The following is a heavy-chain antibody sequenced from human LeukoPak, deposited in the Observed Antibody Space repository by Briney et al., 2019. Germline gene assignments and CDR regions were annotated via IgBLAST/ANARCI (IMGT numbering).Heavy chain of an antibody. J-gene: IGHJ6*04. CDR1: GFTFNNYW. D-gene: IGHD3-10*02. V-gene: IGHV3-7*01. Sequence: GGSLRLSCAASGFTFNNYWMNWVRQAPGKGLEWVANMKQDGGEKNYVGSVKGRFTISRDNAKNSLYLQMNSLRAEDTAVYYCAELGITMIGGVWGKGTTVTISS. CDR2: MKQDGGEK. CDR3: AELGITMIGGV.